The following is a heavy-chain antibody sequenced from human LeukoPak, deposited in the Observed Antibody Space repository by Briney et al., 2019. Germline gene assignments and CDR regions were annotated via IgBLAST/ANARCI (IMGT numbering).Heavy chain of an antibody. CDR3: ARYGYGDYRYFDY. D-gene: IGHD4-17*01. J-gene: IGHJ4*02. V-gene: IGHV3-7*01. CDR1: GFTFSSYW. CDR2: IKQDGSEK. Sequence: PGGSLRLSCAASGFTFSSYWMSWVRQAPGKGLEWVANIKQDGSEKYYVDSVKGRFTIPRDNAKNSLYLQMNSLRAEDTAVYYCARYGYGDYRYFDYWGQGTLVTVSS.